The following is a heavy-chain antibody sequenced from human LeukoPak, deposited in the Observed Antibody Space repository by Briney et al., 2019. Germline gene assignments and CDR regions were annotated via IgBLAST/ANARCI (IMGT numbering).Heavy chain of an antibody. CDR3: VKEGVEYSYSYGDY. J-gene: IGHJ4*02. CDR2: ISYDGGDK. Sequence: GGSLRLSCAASGFSFSDYAIYWVRQAPGKGLEWVALISYDGGDKYYAESMKGRITISRDNAENTLYLQMNNLRPDDTAFYFCVKEGVEYSYSYGDYWGQGTLVTVSS. D-gene: IGHD3-16*01. CDR1: GFSFSDYA. V-gene: IGHV3-30*18.